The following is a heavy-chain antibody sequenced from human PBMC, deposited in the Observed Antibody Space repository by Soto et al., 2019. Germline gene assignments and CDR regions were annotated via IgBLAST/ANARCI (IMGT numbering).Heavy chain of an antibody. CDR3: ARAWVVVTAPDY. CDR1: GYTFTSYA. J-gene: IGHJ4*02. Sequence: QVQLVQSGAEEKKPGASVKVSCKASGYTFTSYAMHWVRQAPGQRLEWMGWINAGNGNTKYAQKFQGRVTITGDPSASPADMERSSLRSEDTAVYYCARAWVVVTAPDYWGQGTLVTVSS. D-gene: IGHD2-21*02. CDR2: INAGNGNT. V-gene: IGHV1-3*05.